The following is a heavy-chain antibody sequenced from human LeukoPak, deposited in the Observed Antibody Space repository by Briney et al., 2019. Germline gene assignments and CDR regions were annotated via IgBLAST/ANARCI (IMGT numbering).Heavy chain of an antibody. CDR1: GFTFTTYE. J-gene: IGHJ2*01. V-gene: IGHV3-48*03. Sequence: PGGSLRLSCAASGFTFTTYEMNWVRQAPGKGLEWVSYISGSGSSIYYADSVEGRFTISRDNAKHSLYLQMNSLRAEDTAVYYCVRDDVLSLGISFDLWGRGTLVTVSS. CDR2: ISGSGSSI. CDR3: VRDDVLSLGISFDL. D-gene: IGHD3-10*02.